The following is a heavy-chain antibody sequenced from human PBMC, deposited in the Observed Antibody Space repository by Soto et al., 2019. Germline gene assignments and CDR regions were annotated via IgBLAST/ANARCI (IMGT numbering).Heavy chain of an antibody. CDR1: GYTFASYG. Sequence: ASVKVSCKASGYTFASYGITWVRQAPGQGLEWMGWISAYNGNTNYAQKLQGRVTMTTDTSTSTAYMELRSLRSDDTAVYYCARDLFRGIAVAGMGYWGQGTLVTVSS. CDR3: ARDLFRGIAVAGMGY. J-gene: IGHJ4*02. D-gene: IGHD6-19*01. CDR2: ISAYNGNT. V-gene: IGHV1-18*01.